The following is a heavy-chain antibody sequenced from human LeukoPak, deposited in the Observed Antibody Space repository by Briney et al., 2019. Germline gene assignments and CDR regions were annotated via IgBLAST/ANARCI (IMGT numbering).Heavy chain of an antibody. CDR2: IWYDGSNK. V-gene: IGHV3-33*08. CDR1: GFTFSSYA. D-gene: IGHD4-17*01. J-gene: IGHJ4*02. CDR3: ARGITVPNSSFDY. Sequence: GGSLRLSCAASGFTFSSYAMSWVRQAPGKGLEWVAVIWYDGSNKYYADSVKGRFTISRDNSKNTLYLQMNSLRAEDTAVYYCARGITVPNSSFDYWGQGTLVTVSS.